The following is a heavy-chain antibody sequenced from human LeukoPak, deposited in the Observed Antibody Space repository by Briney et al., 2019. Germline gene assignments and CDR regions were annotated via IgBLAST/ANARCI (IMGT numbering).Heavy chain of an antibody. CDR3: ARGHPGGYCSGGSCYSRNWFDP. CDR1: GGPISSYY. CDR2: IYYSGST. J-gene: IGHJ5*02. V-gene: IGHV4-59*01. Sequence: PSETLSLTCTVSGGPISSYYWSWIRQPPGKGLEWIGYIYYSGSTHYNPSLKSRSTLSVDTSKNQFSLKLSSVTAADTAVYYCARGHPGGYCSGGSCYSRNWFDPWGQGTLVTVSS. D-gene: IGHD2-15*01.